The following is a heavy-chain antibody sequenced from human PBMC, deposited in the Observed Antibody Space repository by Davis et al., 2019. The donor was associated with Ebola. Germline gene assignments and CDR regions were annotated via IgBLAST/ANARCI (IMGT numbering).Heavy chain of an antibody. D-gene: IGHD1-26*01. J-gene: IGHJ4*02. CDR2: ISGSGGST. Sequence: GESPKISCAASGFTFSSYSMNWVRQAPGKGLEWVSAISGSGGSTYYADSVKGRFTISRDNSKNTLYLQMNSLRAEDTAVYYCAKAYSGRSVYWGQGTLVTVSS. CDR3: AKAYSGRSVY. CDR1: GFTFSSYS. V-gene: IGHV3-23*01.